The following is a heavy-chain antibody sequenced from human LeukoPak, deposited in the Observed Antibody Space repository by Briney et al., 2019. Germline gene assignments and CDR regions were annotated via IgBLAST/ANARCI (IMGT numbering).Heavy chain of an antibody. CDR3: ATAELLPDFDY. CDR2: ITGNGATT. D-gene: IGHD2-15*01. J-gene: IGHJ4*02. V-gene: IGHV3-23*01. CDR1: GFSFSNCG. Sequence: GGSLRLSCAASGFSFSNCGMNWVRQAPGKGLEWVSGITGNGATTYYADSVKGRFTISRDNSRNTVYLQMNSLRAEDTAVYYCATAELLPDFDYWGQGTLVTVSS.